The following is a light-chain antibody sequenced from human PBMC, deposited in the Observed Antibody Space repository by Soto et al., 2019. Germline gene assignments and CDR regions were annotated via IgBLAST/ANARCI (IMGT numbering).Light chain of an antibody. V-gene: IGKV1-39*01. Sequence: DVQMTQSPSSLSASVGDRVTITCRASRSIGGYLSWFQQKPGKPPKLLIFATSSLQSGVPSRFSGSGSETDFTLTISRLQPEDVATYYCLQSYTIPWTFGQGTKVEIK. J-gene: IGKJ1*01. CDR2: ATS. CDR1: RSIGGY. CDR3: LQSYTIPWT.